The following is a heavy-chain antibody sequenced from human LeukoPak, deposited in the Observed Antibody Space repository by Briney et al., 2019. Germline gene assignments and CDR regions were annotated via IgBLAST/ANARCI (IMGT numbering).Heavy chain of an antibody. Sequence: KASETLSLTCTVSGGSISSSSYYWGWIRQPPVKGLEWTGSIYYSGSTYYNPSLKSRVTISVDTSKNQFSLKLSSVTAADTAVYYCTSLNYDSSGYYSNFDYWGQGTLVTVSS. V-gene: IGHV4-39*01. CDR3: TSLNYDSSGYYSNFDY. J-gene: IGHJ4*02. CDR2: IYYSGST. D-gene: IGHD3-22*01. CDR1: GGSISSSSYY.